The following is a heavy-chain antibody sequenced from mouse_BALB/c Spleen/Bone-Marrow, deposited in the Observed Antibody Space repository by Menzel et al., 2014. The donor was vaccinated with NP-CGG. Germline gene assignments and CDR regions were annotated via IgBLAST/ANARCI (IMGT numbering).Heavy chain of an antibody. V-gene: IGHV1-19*01. D-gene: IGHD1-1*01. J-gene: IGHJ2*01. CDR1: GYTFTDYY. CDR3: ARSNYGFSFDY. CDR2: VNTNNGGT. Sequence: DVKLVESGPELVKPGASVKMSCKATGYTFTDYYMDWVKQSQGESFVWIGRVNTNNGGTSYNLKFKGKATLTVDKSSSTAYMELSRLTSEDSAVYSCARSNYGFSFDYWGPGTTLTVSS.